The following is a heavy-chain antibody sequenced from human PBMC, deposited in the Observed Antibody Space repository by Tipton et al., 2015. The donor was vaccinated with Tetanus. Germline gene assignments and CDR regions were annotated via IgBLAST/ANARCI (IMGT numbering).Heavy chain of an antibody. J-gene: IGHJ4*02. D-gene: IGHD2-15*01. CDR3: AREADGSGGSCFAGDVDN. V-gene: IGHV3-33*08. CDR2: SWYDGTDK. CDR1: GYTFTHYG. Sequence: QLVQSGAEVKKPGASVKVSCKASGYTFTHYGVNWVRQAPGQGLEWVAVSWYDGTDKYYADSVKGRFTISRDNSKNTLYLQMNSLRAEDTAVYYCAREADGSGGSCFAGDVDNWGQGTQVTVSS.